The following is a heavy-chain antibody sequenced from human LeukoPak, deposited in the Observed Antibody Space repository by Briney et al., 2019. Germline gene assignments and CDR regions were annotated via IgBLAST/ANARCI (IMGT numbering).Heavy chain of an antibody. J-gene: IGHJ5*02. Sequence: SETLSLTCAVYGGSFSGYYWSWIRQPPGKGLEWIGEINHSGSTNYNLSLKSRVTISVDTSKNQFSLKLSSVTAADTAVYYCARGCFDWLLSEWFDPWGQGTLVTVSS. CDR3: ARGCFDWLLSEWFDP. CDR2: INHSGST. CDR1: GGSFSGYY. V-gene: IGHV4-34*01. D-gene: IGHD3-9*01.